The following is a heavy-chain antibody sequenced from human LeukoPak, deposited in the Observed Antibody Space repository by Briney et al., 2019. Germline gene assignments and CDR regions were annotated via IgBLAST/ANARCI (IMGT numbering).Heavy chain of an antibody. Sequence: GGSLRLSCAASGFTFSSYGMHWVRQAPGKGLEWVAFIRYDGSNKYYADSVKGRFTISRDNSKNTLYLQMNRLRAEDTAVYYCAKGDDFWSGPSIYYYYMDVWGKGTTVTVSS. CDR3: AKGDDFWSGPSIYYYYMDV. CDR1: GFTFSSYG. D-gene: IGHD3-3*01. V-gene: IGHV3-30*02. J-gene: IGHJ6*03. CDR2: IRYDGSNK.